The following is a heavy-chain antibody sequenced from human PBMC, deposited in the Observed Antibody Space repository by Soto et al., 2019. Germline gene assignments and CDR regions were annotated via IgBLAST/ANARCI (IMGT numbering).Heavy chain of an antibody. D-gene: IGHD5-18*01. CDR2: IIPILGIA. J-gene: IGHJ6*02. V-gene: IGHV1-69*08. CDR3: ARDHNTAMVTGHYYYYGMDV. Sequence: QVQLVQSGAEVKKPGSSVKVSCKASGGTFSSYTISWVRQAPGQGLEWMGRIIPILGIANYAQKFQGRVTITADKSTSTAYMELSSRRSEDTAVYYCARDHNTAMVTGHYYYYGMDVWGQGTTVTVSS. CDR1: GGTFSSYT.